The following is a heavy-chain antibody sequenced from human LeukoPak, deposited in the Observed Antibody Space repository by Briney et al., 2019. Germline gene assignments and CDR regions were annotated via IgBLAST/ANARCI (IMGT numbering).Heavy chain of an antibody. D-gene: IGHD2-2*01. Sequence: GGSLRLSCAASGFTFSSYAMHRVRQAPGKGLEWVAVISYDGSNKYYADSVKGRFTISRDNSKNTLYLQMNSLRAEDTAVYYCARDRDRIVVVPAANLDPWGQGTLVTVSP. CDR3: ARDRDRIVVVPAANLDP. CDR1: GFTFSSYA. J-gene: IGHJ5*02. V-gene: IGHV3-30-3*01. CDR2: ISYDGSNK.